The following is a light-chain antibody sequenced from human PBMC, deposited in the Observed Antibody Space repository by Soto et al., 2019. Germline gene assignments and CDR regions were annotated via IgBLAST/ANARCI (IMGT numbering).Light chain of an antibody. CDR1: QTISSW. CDR3: QHYNSYSEA. V-gene: IGKV1-5*03. Sequence: DTQMTQAPSTLSGSLGDRVTLTCLASQTISSWLAWYQQKPGKAPKLLIYKASTLKSGVPSRFSGSGSGTEFTLTISSLQPDDFATYYCQHYNSYSEAFGQGTKVDIK. CDR2: KAS. J-gene: IGKJ1*01.